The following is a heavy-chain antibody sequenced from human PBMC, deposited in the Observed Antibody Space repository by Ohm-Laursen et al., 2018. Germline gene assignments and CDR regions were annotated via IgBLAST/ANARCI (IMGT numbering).Heavy chain of an antibody. CDR1: GGSINNYY. CDR2: IYTSGST. V-gene: IGHV4-4*07. Sequence: GTLSLTCTVSGGSINNYYWTWIRQPAGKGLEWIGRIYTSGSTNYNPPLKSRVTMSVDTSKNQFSLKLSSVTAADTAVYYCARLGGIAVAGKRRSGGFDPWGQGTLVTVSS. D-gene: IGHD6-19*01. CDR3: ARLGGIAVAGKRRSGGFDP. J-gene: IGHJ5*02.